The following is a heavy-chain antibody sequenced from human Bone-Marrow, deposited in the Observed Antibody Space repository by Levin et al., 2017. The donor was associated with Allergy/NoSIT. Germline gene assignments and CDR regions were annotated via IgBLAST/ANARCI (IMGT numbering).Heavy chain of an antibody. CDR1: GFTFSNYG. CDR3: ARGLIWLGAYYFDL. V-gene: IGHV3-33*01. J-gene: IGHJ4*02. CDR2: LWYDGGNE. Sequence: LSLTCAASGFTFSNYGMHWVRQTPGKGLEWVAGLWYDGGNEAYADSVKGRFTVSRDNSKDMLWLQMNSRRGEDTALYYCARGLIWLGAYYFDLWGQGILVSVSS. D-gene: IGHD3-9*01.